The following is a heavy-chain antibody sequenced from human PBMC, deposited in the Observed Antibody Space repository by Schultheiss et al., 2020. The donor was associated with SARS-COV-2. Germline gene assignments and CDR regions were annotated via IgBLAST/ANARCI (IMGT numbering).Heavy chain of an antibody. D-gene: IGHD6-13*01. CDR2: INHSGST. CDR1: GGSISSSSYY. Sequence: SETLSLTCTVSGGSISSSSYYWGWIRQPPGKGLEWIGEINHSGSTNYNPSLKSRVTISVDTSKNQFSLKLSSVTAADTAVYFCARERPAIAAAGTAWFDPWGQGTLVTVSS. CDR3: ARERPAIAAAGTAWFDP. V-gene: IGHV4-39*07. J-gene: IGHJ5*02.